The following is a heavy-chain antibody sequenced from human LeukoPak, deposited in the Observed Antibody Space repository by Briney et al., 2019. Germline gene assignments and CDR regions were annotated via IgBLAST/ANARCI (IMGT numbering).Heavy chain of an antibody. J-gene: IGHJ4*02. V-gene: IGHV1-18*04. D-gene: IGHD2-21*02. CDR2: ISAYNGNT. CDR1: GYTFTSYG. Sequence: EASVKVSCKASGYTFTSYGISWVRQAPGQGLEWMGWISAYNGNTNYAQKLQGRVTMTTDTSTSTAYMELRSLRSDDTAVYYCASRGLGGGGDQNYFDYWGQGTLVTVSS. CDR3: ASRGLGGGGDQNYFDY.